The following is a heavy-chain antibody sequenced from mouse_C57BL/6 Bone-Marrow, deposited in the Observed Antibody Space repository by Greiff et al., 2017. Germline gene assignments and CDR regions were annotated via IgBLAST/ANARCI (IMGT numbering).Heavy chain of an antibody. J-gene: IGHJ4*01. Sequence: QVQLKESGPGLVQPSQSLSITCTVSGFSLTSYGVHWVRQSPGKGLEWLGVIWRGGSTDYNAAFMSRLSITKDNSKSQVFFKMNSLQADDTAIYYCAKNSIYGFYAMDYWGQGTSVTVSS. D-gene: IGHD2-2*01. CDR2: IWRGGST. CDR1: GFSLTSYG. CDR3: AKNSIYGFYAMDY. V-gene: IGHV2-5*01.